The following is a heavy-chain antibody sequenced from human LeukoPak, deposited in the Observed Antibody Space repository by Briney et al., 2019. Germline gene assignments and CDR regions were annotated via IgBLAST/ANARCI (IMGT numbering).Heavy chain of an antibody. V-gene: IGHV3-48*03. D-gene: IGHD3-10*01. CDR2: ISSSGSTI. Sequence: GGSLRLPCAASGFTFSSYEMNWVRQAPGKGLEWVSYISSSGSTIYYADSVKGRFTISRDNAKNSLYLQMNSLRAEDTAVYYCASKKESGSYYNGGFDYWGQGTLVTVSS. J-gene: IGHJ4*02. CDR1: GFTFSSYE. CDR3: ASKKESGSYYNGGFDY.